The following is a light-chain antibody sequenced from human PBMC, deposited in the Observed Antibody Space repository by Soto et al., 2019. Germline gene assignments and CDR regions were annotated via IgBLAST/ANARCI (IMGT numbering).Light chain of an antibody. CDR1: SRDVGGYKY. Sequence: QSAPTQPASVSGSPGQSITISCTGTSRDVGGYKYVSWYQHHPGKAPKLMIFEVSNRPSGVSNRFSGSKSGNTASLTISGLQAEDEADYYCFSHTITSGLVFGTGTKLTVL. CDR2: EVS. CDR3: FSHTITSGLV. V-gene: IGLV2-14*01. J-gene: IGLJ1*01.